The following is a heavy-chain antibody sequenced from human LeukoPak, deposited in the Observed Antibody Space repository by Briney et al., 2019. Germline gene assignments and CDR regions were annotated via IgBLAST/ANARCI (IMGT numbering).Heavy chain of an antibody. CDR3: AKGLPELPAAGLGFDY. V-gene: IGHV3-23*01. Sequence: GGSLRLSCAASGFTFSSYAMSWVRQAPGKGLEWVSAISGSDGSTYYADSVKGRFTISRDNSKNTLYLQMNSLRAEDTAVYYCAKGLPELPAAGLGFDYWGQGTLVTVSS. J-gene: IGHJ4*02. CDR2: ISGSDGST. CDR1: GFTFSSYA. D-gene: IGHD6-13*01.